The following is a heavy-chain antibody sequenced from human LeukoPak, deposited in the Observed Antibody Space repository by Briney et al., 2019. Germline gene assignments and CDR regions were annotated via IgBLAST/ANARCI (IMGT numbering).Heavy chain of an antibody. J-gene: IGHJ3*02. CDR1: GGSISSGSYY. D-gene: IGHD2-2*01. CDR3: ASGPAAFDAFDI. CDR2: IYYSGST. Sequence: SETLSLTCTVSGGSISSGSYYWSWIRQPPGKGLEWIGYIYYSGSTNYNPSLKSRVTISVDTSKNQFSLKLSSVTAADTAVYYCASGPAAFDAFDIWGQGTMVTVSS. V-gene: IGHV4-61*01.